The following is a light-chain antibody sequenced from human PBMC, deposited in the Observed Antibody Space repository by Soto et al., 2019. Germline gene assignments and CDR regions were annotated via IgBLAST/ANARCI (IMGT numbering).Light chain of an antibody. CDR3: QQYNSSPYT. CDR2: DAS. J-gene: IGKJ2*01. Sequence: DIQMTQSPSTLSASVRDRVTITCRASQSISIWLAWYQQKAGKAPKLLIYDASSLENGVPSRFSGRGSGTEFTLTIGSLQPDDFATYYCQQYNSSPYTFGQGTKLEI. V-gene: IGKV1-5*01. CDR1: QSISIW.